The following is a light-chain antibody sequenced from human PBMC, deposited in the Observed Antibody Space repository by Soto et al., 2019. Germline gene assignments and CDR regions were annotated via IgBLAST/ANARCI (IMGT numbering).Light chain of an antibody. CDR1: QSVSSSQ. CDR3: QQYETAPHT. CDR2: GAS. V-gene: IGKV3-20*01. Sequence: EIVLTQAPGTLSLSPGESATLSCRASQSVSSSQVAWYQQKPGQAPRLIIYGASSRATGIPDRFRGVGSETAFTLTISRLEPEDFAVYYCQQYETAPHTFGQGTKLEIK. J-gene: IGKJ2*01.